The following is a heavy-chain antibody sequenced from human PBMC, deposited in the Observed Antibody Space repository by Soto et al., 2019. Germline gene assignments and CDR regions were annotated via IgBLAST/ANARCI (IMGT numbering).Heavy chain of an antibody. Sequence: GASVKVSCKASGYTFTGYYMHWVRQAPGQGLEWMGWINPNSGGTNYAQKFQGRVTMTRDTSISTAYMELSRLRSDDTAVYYCAREGGATYYYYYGMDVWGQGTKVTVSS. D-gene: IGHD1-26*01. V-gene: IGHV1-2*02. CDR2: INPNSGGT. CDR1: GYTFTGYY. J-gene: IGHJ6*02. CDR3: AREGGATYYYYYGMDV.